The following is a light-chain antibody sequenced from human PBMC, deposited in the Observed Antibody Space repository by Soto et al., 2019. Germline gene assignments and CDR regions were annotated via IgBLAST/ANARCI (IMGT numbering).Light chain of an antibody. Sequence: DIPMTQYPSTLSGSVGDRVTITCRASQTISSWLAWYQQKPGKAPKLLIYKASTLKSGVPSRFSGSGSGTEFTLTISSLHPDDFATYYCQHYNSYSEAFGQGTKVELK. J-gene: IGKJ1*01. CDR2: KAS. CDR3: QHYNSYSEA. V-gene: IGKV1-5*03. CDR1: QTISSW.